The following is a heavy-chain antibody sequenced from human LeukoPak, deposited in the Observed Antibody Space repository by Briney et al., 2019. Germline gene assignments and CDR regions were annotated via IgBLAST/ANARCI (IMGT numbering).Heavy chain of an antibody. CDR2: ISWNSGSI. V-gene: IGHV3-9*01. Sequence: GRSLRLSCAGSGFIFNNYAMHWVRQPPGKGVEWVSGISWNSGSIDYADSVKGRFTISRDNAKNSLYLQMNSLRAEDTAVYYCARGSNWVPFDYWGQGTLVTVSS. CDR1: GFIFNNYA. CDR3: ARGSNWVPFDY. J-gene: IGHJ4*02. D-gene: IGHD7-27*01.